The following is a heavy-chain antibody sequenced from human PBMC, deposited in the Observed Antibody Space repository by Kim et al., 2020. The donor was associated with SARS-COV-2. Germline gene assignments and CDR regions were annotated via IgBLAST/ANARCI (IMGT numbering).Heavy chain of an antibody. CDR2: ISAYNGNT. CDR1: GYTFTSYG. D-gene: IGHD3-22*01. Sequence: ASVKVSCKASGYTFTSYGICWVRQAPGQGLEWMGWISAYNGNTNYVQKLQGRVTMTTDTSTSTAYMELRSLRSDDTAVYYCARGHTYYYDSRGSYSLTPIDYWGQGTLVTVSS. CDR3: ARGHTYYYDSRGSYSLTPIDY. J-gene: IGHJ4*02. V-gene: IGHV1-18*04.